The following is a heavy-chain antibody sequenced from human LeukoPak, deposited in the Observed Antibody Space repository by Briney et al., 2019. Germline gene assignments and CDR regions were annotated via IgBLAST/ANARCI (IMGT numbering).Heavy chain of an antibody. CDR3: ARVHRLRYFVWLTGTALDY. CDR1: GFTFSSFA. D-gene: IGHD3-9*01. V-gene: IGHV3-23*01. Sequence: GGSLRLSCAASGFTFSSFAMSWVRQAPGQGLEWVSAISGSGGSTYYADSVKGRFTISRDNSKNKLYLQMNSLRAEDTAVYYCARVHRLRYFVWLTGTALDYWGQGTLVTVSS. J-gene: IGHJ4*02. CDR2: ISGSGGST.